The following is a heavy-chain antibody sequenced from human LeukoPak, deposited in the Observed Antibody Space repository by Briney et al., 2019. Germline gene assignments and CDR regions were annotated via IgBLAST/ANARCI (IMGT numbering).Heavy chain of an antibody. D-gene: IGHD5-18*01. V-gene: IGHV1-24*01. J-gene: IGHJ4*02. CDR2: FDPEDGET. CDR1: GYTLTELS. CDR3: ATWYSYGYYFDY. Sequence: ASVKVSCKVSGYTLTELSMHWVRQAPGKGLEWMGGFDPEDGETIYAHKFQGRVTMTEDTSKEPAYMELSSLRSEDTAVYYCATWYSYGYYFDYWGQGTLVTVSS.